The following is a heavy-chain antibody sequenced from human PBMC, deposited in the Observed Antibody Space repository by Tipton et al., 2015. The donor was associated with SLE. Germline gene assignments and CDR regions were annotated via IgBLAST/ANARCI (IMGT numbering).Heavy chain of an antibody. D-gene: IGHD3-16*01. CDR2: MNPESGNT. V-gene: IGHV1-8*01. J-gene: IGHJ4*02. Sequence: QVQLVQSGAEVKKPGASVKVSCKASGYTFSNYDINWVRQATGQGLEWMGWMNPESGNTGYAQKFQGRVIMTSNSSISTAYMELSSLRSEDTAVYYCAGGEGADYFDYWGQGTLVTVSS. CDR3: AGGEGADYFDY. CDR1: GYTFSNYD.